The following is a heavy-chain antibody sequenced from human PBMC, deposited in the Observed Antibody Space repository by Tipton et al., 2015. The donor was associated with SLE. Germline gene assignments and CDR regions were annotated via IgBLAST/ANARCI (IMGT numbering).Heavy chain of an antibody. D-gene: IGHD3-16*01. CDR1: GFFFSDTY. V-gene: IGHV3-7*03. Sequence: SLRLSCTASGFFFSDTYMTWVRQAPGKGLEWVANIRQDGSDTHYADSVKGRFTISRDNAKNSLFLQMNSLRDEDTAVYYCAGGSGRLIEFWGQGTLVTVSS. J-gene: IGHJ4*02. CDR3: AGGSGRLIEF. CDR2: IRQDGSDT.